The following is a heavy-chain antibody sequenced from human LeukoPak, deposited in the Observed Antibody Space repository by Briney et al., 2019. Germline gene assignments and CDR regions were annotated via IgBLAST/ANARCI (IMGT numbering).Heavy chain of an antibody. D-gene: IGHD4-17*01. CDR3: ASENGDEYFHH. Sequence: GGSLRLSCAASGFTFSDYYMSWIRQAPGKGLEWVSYISSSSSYTNYADSVKGRFTISRDNVKNSLYLQMNSLRAEDTAVYYCASENGDEYFHHWGQGTLVTVSS. V-gene: IGHV3-11*05. J-gene: IGHJ1*01. CDR2: ISSSSSYT. CDR1: GFTFSDYY.